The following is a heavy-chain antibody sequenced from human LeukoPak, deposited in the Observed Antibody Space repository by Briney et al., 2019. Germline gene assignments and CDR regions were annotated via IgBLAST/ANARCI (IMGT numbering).Heavy chain of an antibody. CDR2: INPNSGGT. Sequence: ASVKVSCKASGYTFTGYYMHWVRQAPGQGLEWMGWINPNSGGTNYAQKFQGRVTMTRDTSISTASMELSMLRSDDTAVYYCARSKAYYYDISGYYHAHDSWGQGTLVTVSS. CDR3: ARSKAYYYDISGYYHAHDS. J-gene: IGHJ5*01. CDR1: GYTFTGYY. V-gene: IGHV1-2*02. D-gene: IGHD3-22*01.